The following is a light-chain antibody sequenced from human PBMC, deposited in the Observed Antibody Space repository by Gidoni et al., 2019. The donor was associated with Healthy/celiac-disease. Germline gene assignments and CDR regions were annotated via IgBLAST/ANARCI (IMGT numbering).Light chain of an antibody. J-gene: IGKJ2*01. V-gene: IGKV4-1*01. Sequence: DIVMTQSPDSLAVSLGERATINCKSSQSVLYSSNNKNYLAWYQQKPGQPPKLLIYWASTRESGVPDRFSGSGSGMDFTLTISSLQAEDVAVYYCQQYYSTPPMYTFGQGTKLEIK. CDR1: QSVLYSSNNKNY. CDR2: WAS. CDR3: QQYYSTPPMYT.